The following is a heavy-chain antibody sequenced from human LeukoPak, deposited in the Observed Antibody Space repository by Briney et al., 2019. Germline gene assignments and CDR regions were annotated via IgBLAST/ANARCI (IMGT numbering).Heavy chain of an antibody. CDR3: ARGDRRDGYRFDY. Sequence: LPGGSLRLSCAASGFTVSSTYMNWVRQAPGRGLECVSIIYSGGSTYYAESVRGRFTISRDNSKNTLYLQMNSLRAEDTALYYCARGDRRDGYRFDYWGQGTLVTVSS. J-gene: IGHJ4*02. D-gene: IGHD5-24*01. CDR1: GFTVSSTY. CDR2: IYSGGST. V-gene: IGHV3-53*01.